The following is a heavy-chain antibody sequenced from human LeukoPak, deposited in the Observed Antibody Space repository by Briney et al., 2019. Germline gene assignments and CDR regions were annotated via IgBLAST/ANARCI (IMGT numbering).Heavy chain of an antibody. J-gene: IGHJ6*02. CDR2: ISGSGGST. CDR3: AKKGDNYDYGMDV. V-gene: IGHV3-23*01. CDR1: GFTFTSYV. Sequence: GGSLRLSCAASGFTFTSYVMSWVRQAPGKGLEWVSDISGSGGSTYYADSVKGRFTISRDNSKNTLYLQMNSPRAEDTAVYYCAKKGDNYDYGMDVWGQGTTVTVSS. D-gene: IGHD2-21*02.